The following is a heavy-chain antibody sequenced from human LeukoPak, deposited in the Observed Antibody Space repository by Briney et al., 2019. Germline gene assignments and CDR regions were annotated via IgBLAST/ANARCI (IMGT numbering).Heavy chain of an antibody. CDR2: IYYSGST. V-gene: IGHV4-61*01. J-gene: IGHJ3*02. CDR3: ARGPPYYDFWSGGDSGAFDI. CDR1: GYSISTGYY. Sequence: ASETLSLTCTVSGYSISTGYYWSWIRQPPGKGLEWIGYIYYSGSTNYNPSLKSRVTISVDTSKNQFSLKLSSVTAADTAVYYCARGPPYYDFWSGGDSGAFDIWGQGTMVTVSS. D-gene: IGHD3-3*01.